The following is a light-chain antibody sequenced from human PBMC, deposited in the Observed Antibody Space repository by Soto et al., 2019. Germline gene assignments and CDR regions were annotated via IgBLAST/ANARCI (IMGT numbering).Light chain of an antibody. CDR3: QCYDNSFGANVL. J-gene: IGLJ2*01. CDR2: GKD. V-gene: IGLV1-40*01. CDR1: RSNIGAGYD. Sequence: QAVVTQPPSVSGTPGQRVSISCTGSRSNIGAGYDVHWYFQLPGTAPKLLINGKDNRPSGVPDRYSVSRSGTSASLAITGLRAEDEAVDSCQCYDNSFGANVLFGGGTKLTVL.